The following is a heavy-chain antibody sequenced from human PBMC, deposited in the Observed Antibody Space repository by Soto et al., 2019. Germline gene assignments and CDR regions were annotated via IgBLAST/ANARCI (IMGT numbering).Heavy chain of an antibody. CDR2: ICSSISTL. Sequence: GGSLRLSCAAFGFTSSGYIMNWVRQAAGKGLEWVSYICSSISTLYFAAAVKGRFTMSRDYAKNSLDLQMSSLRGEDTAVYCCARDGDFSGIDSGGQGRLVTISS. D-gene: IGHD3-16*02. CDR1: GFTSSGYI. V-gene: IGHV3-48*01. J-gene: IGHJ4*02. CDR3: ARDGDFSGIDS.